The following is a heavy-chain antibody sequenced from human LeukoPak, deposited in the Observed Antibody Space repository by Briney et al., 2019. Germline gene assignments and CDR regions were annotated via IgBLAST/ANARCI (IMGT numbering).Heavy chain of an antibody. V-gene: IGHV5-10-1*01. CDR2: IDPSDSYT. CDR3: ARIPYSSGWYYFDY. J-gene: IGHJ4*02. D-gene: IGHD6-19*01. CDR1: GYSFTSYW. Sequence: GESLKISCKGSGYSFTSYWNSWVRQMPGKGLEWMGRIDPSDSYTNYSPSFQGHVTISADKSINTAYLQWSSLKASDTAMYYCARIPYSSGWYYFDYWGQGTLVTVSS.